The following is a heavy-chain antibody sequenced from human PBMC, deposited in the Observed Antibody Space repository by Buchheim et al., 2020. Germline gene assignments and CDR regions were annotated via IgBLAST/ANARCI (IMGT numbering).Heavy chain of an antibody. CDR3: ASSEDFGDYVFDY. CDR2: IYYSGTT. V-gene: IGHV4-31*03. J-gene: IGHJ4*02. D-gene: IGHD3-16*01. Sequence: QVQLQESGPGLVKPSQTLSLTCTVTGGSTRSSGYYWSWIRQHPGKGLEWIGYIYYSGTTYYNPSLKSRVTIPIDTSKNQFSLKVTSVTAADTAVYYCASSEDFGDYVFDYWGQGTL. CDR1: GGSTRSSGYY.